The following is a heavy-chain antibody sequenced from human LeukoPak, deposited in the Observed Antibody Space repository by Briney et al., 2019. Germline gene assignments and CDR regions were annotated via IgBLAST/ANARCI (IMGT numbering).Heavy chain of an antibody. Sequence: PSETLSLTCAVYGGSFSGYYWSWIRQPPGKGLEWIGEISHSGSSNYNPSLKSRVTIPVDTSKNQFSLKLSSVTAADTAVYYCAAQYSGYVRLDYWGQGTLVTVSS. V-gene: IGHV4-34*01. CDR2: ISHSGSS. CDR3: AAQYSGYVRLDY. J-gene: IGHJ4*02. CDR1: GGSFSGYY. D-gene: IGHD5-12*01.